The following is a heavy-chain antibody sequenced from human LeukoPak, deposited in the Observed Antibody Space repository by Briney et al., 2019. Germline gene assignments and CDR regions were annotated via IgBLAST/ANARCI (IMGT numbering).Heavy chain of an antibody. J-gene: IGHJ4*02. CDR3: ARDEYGSGSYYTAPSFDY. CDR1: GYTFTSYG. CDR2: INTYNGNT. V-gene: IGHV1-18*01. Sequence: ASVKVSCKASGYTFTSYGISWVRQAPGQGLEWMGWINTYNGNTNYAQRLQGRVTMTTDTSTNTAYMVLRSLRSDDTAVYHCARDEYGSGSYYTAPSFDYWGQGTLVTVSS. D-gene: IGHD3-10*01.